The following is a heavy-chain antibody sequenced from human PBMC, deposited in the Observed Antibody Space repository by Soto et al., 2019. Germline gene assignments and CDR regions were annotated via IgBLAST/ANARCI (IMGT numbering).Heavy chain of an antibody. Sequence: GGSMRLSSAAYGFTFPIFTMNWVRPAPGRWLEWVSTISSNIAYIYYTGALRGRFTTPRDTPTHSLHLQINRLRGEDTAVYYCTRDASRDSSARGWFDPWGPGTLVTVSS. CDR1: GFTFPIFT. V-gene: IGHV3-21*03. D-gene: IGHD6-13*01. CDR2: ISSNIAYI. J-gene: IGHJ5*02. CDR3: TRDASRDSSARGWFDP.